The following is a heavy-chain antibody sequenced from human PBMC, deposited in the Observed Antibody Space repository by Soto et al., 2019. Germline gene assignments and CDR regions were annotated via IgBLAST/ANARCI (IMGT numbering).Heavy chain of an antibody. Sequence: SETLSLTCTVSGGSISSYYWSWIRQPPGKGLEWIGYIYYSGSTNYNPSLKSRVTISVDTSKNQFSLKLSSVTAADTAVYYCARTTASTAYYYYMDVWGKGTTVTVSS. D-gene: IGHD2-2*01. CDR2: IYYSGST. J-gene: IGHJ6*03. V-gene: IGHV4-59*01. CDR1: GGSISSYY. CDR3: ARTTASTAYYYYMDV.